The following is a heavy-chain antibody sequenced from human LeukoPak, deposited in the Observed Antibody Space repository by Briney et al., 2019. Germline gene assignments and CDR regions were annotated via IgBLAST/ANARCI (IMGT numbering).Heavy chain of an antibody. D-gene: IGHD6-13*01. V-gene: IGHV4-39*07. CDR2: IYYSGST. CDR3: AAAAPKYYFDY. CDR1: GGSISSSSYY. Sequence: SETLSLTCTVSGGSISSSSYYWGWIRQPPGKGLEWIGSIYYSGSTYYNPSLKSRVTISVDTSKNQFSLKLSSVTAADTAVYYCAAAAPKYYFDYWGQGTLVTVSS. J-gene: IGHJ4*02.